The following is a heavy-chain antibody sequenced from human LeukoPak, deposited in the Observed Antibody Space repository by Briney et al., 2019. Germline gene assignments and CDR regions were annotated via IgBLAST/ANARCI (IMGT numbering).Heavy chain of an antibody. CDR1: GFTFSSYW. Sequence: GGSLRLSCAASGFTFSSYWMSWVRQAPGKVLEWVANIKQDGSEKYYVDSVKSRFTISRDNAKNSLYLQMNSLRAEDTAVYYCARAHVSTTYALDYWGQGTLVTVSP. CDR2: IKQDGSEK. J-gene: IGHJ4*02. CDR3: ARAHVSTTYALDY. V-gene: IGHV3-7*01. D-gene: IGHD2/OR15-2a*01.